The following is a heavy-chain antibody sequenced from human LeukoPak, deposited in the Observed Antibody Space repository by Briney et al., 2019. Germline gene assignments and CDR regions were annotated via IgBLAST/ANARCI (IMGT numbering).Heavy chain of an antibody. Sequence: SETLSLTCTVSGGSISSSSYYWGWIRQPPGKGLEWIASIYYSGSTYYNPSLKSRVTISVDTSKNQFSLKLSSVTAADTAVYCCARHPGGTYYAHFDYWGQGTLVTVSS. CDR1: GGSISSSSYY. CDR2: IYYSGST. V-gene: IGHV4-39*01. J-gene: IGHJ4*02. D-gene: IGHD1-26*01. CDR3: ARHPGGTYYAHFDY.